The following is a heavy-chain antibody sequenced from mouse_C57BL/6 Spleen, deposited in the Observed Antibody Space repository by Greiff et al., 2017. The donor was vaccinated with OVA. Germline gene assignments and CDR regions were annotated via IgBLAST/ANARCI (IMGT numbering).Heavy chain of an antibody. V-gene: IGHV1-80*01. CDR1: GYAFSSYW. D-gene: IGHD1-1*01. Sequence: VQLQQSGAELVKPGASVKISCKASGYAFSSYWMNWVKQRPGKGLEWIGQIYPGDGDTNYNGKFKGKATLTADKSSSTAYMQLSSLTSEDSAVYFCARSGGTTVGNGGYFEVWGTGTTVTVSS. CDR3: ARSGGTTVGNGGYFEV. CDR2: IYPGDGDT. J-gene: IGHJ1*03.